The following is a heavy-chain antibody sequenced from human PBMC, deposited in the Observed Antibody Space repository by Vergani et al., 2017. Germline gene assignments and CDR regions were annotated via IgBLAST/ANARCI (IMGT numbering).Heavy chain of an antibody. J-gene: IGHJ4*02. CDR2: IHPADSDT. CDR3: ASLYGRDSSGSKYFDY. V-gene: IGHV5-51*01. D-gene: IGHD3-22*01. CDR1: GYSFTNYW. Sequence: EVQLVQSGAEVKKPGESLKISCQISGYSFTNYWIGWVRQMPRKGLEWMGIIHPADSDTRYSPSFQDQVTISVDKSISTAYLQRSSLRASDSAMYYCASLYGRDSSGSKYFDYWGQGTLVTVSS.